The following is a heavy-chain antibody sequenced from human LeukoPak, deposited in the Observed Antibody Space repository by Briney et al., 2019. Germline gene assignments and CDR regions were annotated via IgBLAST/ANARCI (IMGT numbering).Heavy chain of an antibody. CDR2: ISSDGSKI. V-gene: IGHV3-30*04. CDR3: ARGLHRRCSGGICYQPFDY. CDR1: GFIFSNYA. D-gene: IGHD2-15*01. Sequence: GGSLRLSCAASGFIFSNYAMHWVRQAPGKGLEWVALISSDGSKIYCADSVKGRFTISRDNSRNTLYLQMNSPRAEDSAVYYCARGLHRRCSGGICYQPFDYWGQGTLVTVSS. J-gene: IGHJ4*02.